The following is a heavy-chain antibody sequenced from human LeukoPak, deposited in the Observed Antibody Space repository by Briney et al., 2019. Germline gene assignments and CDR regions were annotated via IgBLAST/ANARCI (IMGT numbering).Heavy chain of an antibody. CDR2: INAGNGNT. J-gene: IGHJ4*02. CDR3: ASPTTVSGSYGFDY. D-gene: IGHD1-26*01. Sequence: ASVKVSCKASGGTFSSYAISWVRQAPGQGLEWMGGINAGNGNTKYSQKFQGRVTITRDTSASTAYMELSSLRSEDTAVYYCASPTTVSGSYGFDYWGQGTLVTVSS. V-gene: IGHV1-3*01. CDR1: GGTFSSYA.